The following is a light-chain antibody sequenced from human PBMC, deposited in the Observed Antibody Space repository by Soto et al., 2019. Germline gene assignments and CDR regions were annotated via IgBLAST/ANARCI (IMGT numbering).Light chain of an antibody. J-gene: IGKJ1*01. CDR1: QSVSSSY. Sequence: EIVLAQSPGTLSLSPGARATLSCRASQSVSSSYLAWYQQRPGQAPRLLIYGASSRATGIPDRFSGSGSGTDFTPTISRLEPEDFAVYYCQQYGSSPPWTFGQGTKVEIK. CDR2: GAS. V-gene: IGKV3-20*01. CDR3: QQYGSSPPWT.